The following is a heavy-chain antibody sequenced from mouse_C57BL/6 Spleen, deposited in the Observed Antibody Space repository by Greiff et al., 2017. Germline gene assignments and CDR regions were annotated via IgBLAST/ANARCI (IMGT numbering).Heavy chain of an antibody. CDR3: ARDGTGDY. CDR2: INPYNGGT. D-gene: IGHD4-1*01. Sequence: EVKLMESGPVLVKPGASVKMSCKASGYTFTDYYMNWVKQSHGKSLEWIGVINPYNGGTSYNQKFKGKATLTVDKSSSTAYMELNSLTSEDSAVYYCARDGTGDYWGQGTTLTVSS. V-gene: IGHV1-19*01. CDR1: GYTFTDYY. J-gene: IGHJ2*01.